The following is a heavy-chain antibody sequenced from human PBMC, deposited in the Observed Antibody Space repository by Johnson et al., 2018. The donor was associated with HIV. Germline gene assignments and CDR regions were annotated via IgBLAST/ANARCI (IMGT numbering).Heavy chain of an antibody. CDR1: GFTVSSNY. CDR2: ISWNSGSI. Sequence: VQLVESGGGLVQPGGSLRLSCAASGFTVSSNYMHWVRQAPGKGLEWVSGISWNSGSIGYADSVKGRFTISRDNAKNSLYLQMNSLRAEDTALYYCAKPGSGSYPGCAFDIWGQGTMVTVSS. J-gene: IGHJ3*02. V-gene: IGHV3-9*01. CDR3: AKPGSGSYPGCAFDI. D-gene: IGHD1-26*01.